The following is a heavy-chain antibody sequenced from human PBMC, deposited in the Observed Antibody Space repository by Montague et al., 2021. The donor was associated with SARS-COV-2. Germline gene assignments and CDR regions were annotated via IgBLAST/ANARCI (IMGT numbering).Heavy chain of an antibody. Sequence: SETLSLTCTVSGGSITNYYWTWSRQPPGKGLEWIGHIYYSGSTNFSPSFKGRGTMSIDASKNQFALKLNSVTAADTAVYLCARERGDDRIGYYPRGCFTPWAKGPLVPVS. D-gene: IGHD3-22*01. CDR3: ARERGDDRIGYYPRGCFTP. CDR2: IYYSGST. CDR1: GGSITNYY. J-gene: IGHJ5*02. V-gene: IGHV4-59*01.